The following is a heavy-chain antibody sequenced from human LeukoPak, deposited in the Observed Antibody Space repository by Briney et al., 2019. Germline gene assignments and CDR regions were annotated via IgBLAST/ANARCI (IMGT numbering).Heavy chain of an antibody. D-gene: IGHD6-19*01. J-gene: IGHJ5*02. V-gene: IGHV1-69*13. CDR3: ARKAGGSSGWYEVYNWFDP. CDR1: GYTFTSYY. Sequence: SVKVSCKASGYTFTSYYMHWVRQAPGQGLEWMGGIIPIFGTANYAQKFQGRVTITADESTSTAYMELSSLRSEDTAVYYCARKAGGSSGWYEVYNWFDPWGQGTLVTVSS. CDR2: IIPIFGTA.